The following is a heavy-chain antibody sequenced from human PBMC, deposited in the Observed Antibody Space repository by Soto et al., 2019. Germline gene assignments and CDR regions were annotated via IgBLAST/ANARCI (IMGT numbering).Heavy chain of an antibody. CDR2: ISAYNGNT. J-gene: IGHJ6*02. D-gene: IGHD2-2*02. CDR1: GYTFTSYG. Sequence: QVQLGQSGAEVKKPGASVKVSCKASGYTFTSYGISWVRQAPGQGLEWMGWISAYNGNTKYAQKLQGRVTMTTDTSTSTAYMELRSLRSDDTAVYYCARGKYRPPYYYYYGMDVWGQGTTVTVSS. CDR3: ARGKYRPPYYYYYGMDV. V-gene: IGHV1-18*01.